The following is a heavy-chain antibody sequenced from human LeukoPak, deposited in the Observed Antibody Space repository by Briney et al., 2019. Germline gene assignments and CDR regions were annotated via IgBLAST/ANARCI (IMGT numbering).Heavy chain of an antibody. D-gene: IGHD4-17*01. J-gene: IGHJ5*02. CDR2: IYYSGSA. CDR1: GGSVSSYY. Sequence: SETLSLTCTVDGGSVSSYYWNWIWQPPGKGLEWIGYIYYSGSAKYNPSLKSRVTISVDTSKNQFSLKLTSVTAADTAVYCAREYGDWGLSWFDPWGQGTLVTVSS. CDR3: AREYGDWGLSWFDP. V-gene: IGHV4-59*02.